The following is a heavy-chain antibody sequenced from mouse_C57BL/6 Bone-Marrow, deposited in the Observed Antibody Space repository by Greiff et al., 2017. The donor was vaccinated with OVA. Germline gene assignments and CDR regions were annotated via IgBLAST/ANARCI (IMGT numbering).Heavy chain of an antibody. D-gene: IGHD2-1*01. CDR2: INPYNGGT. V-gene: IGHV1-19*01. CDR3: AREGAIYYGTPYFDY. CDR1: GYTFTDYY. J-gene: IGHJ2*01. Sequence: EVKLMESGPVLVKPGASVKMSCKASGYTFTDYYMNWVKQSHGKSLEWIGVINPYNGGTSYNQKFKGKATLTVDKSSSTAYMELNSLTSEDSAVYYCAREGAIYYGTPYFDYWGQGTTLTVSS.